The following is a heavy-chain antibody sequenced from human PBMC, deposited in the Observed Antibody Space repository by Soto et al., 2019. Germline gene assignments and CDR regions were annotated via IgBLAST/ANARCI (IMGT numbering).Heavy chain of an antibody. D-gene: IGHD3-22*01. Sequence: ASVKVSCKASGGTFSTYAIDWVRQAPGQGLEWMGGIIPLFGTAKYAQNFQGRITITADESTNTAYMELRSLRSQDTAVYYCARGVHYDSSGYYYFYWGQGTLVTVSS. V-gene: IGHV1-69*13. CDR2: IIPLFGTA. CDR3: ARGVHYDSSGYYYFY. CDR1: GGTFSTYA. J-gene: IGHJ4*02.